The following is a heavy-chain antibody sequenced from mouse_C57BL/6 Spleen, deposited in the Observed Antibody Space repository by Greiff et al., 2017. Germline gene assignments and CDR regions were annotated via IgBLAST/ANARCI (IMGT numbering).Heavy chain of an antibody. Sequence: VQLVASGAELVRPGASVTLSCKASGYTFTDYEMHWVKQTPVHGLEWIGAIDPETGGTAYNQKFKGKAILTADKSSSTAYMELRSLTSEGSAVYYCTRWGSEGFAYWGQGTLVTVSA. J-gene: IGHJ3*01. V-gene: IGHV1-15*01. CDR3: TRWGSEGFAY. CDR1: GYTFTDYE. CDR2: IDPETGGT.